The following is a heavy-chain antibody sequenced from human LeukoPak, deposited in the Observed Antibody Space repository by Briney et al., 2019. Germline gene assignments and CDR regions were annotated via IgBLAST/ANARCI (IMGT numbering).Heavy chain of an antibody. CDR3: AKVGLGNTAIHI. D-gene: IGHD5-18*01. V-gene: IGHV1-8*01. CDR1: GYTFPNYD. CDR2: MNFNSGNT. J-gene: IGHJ3*02. Sequence: GASVKVSCKASGYTFPNYDINWVRQAPGQGLEWMGWMNFNSGNTGYAQKSQGRVTMTRNTAISTVYMELSSLKSEDTAIYYCAKVGLGNTAIHIWGQGTMVTVSS.